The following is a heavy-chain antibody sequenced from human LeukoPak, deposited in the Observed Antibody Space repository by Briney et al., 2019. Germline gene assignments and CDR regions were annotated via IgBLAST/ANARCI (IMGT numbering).Heavy chain of an antibody. CDR1: GFTFSDYY. D-gene: IGHD3-22*01. CDR3: AREGYYYDSSGYDAFDI. Sequence: GGSLRLSCAATGFTFSDYYMGWIRQAPGKGLEWVSYISSSGGSIYYADSVKGRFTISRDNAKNSQYLQMNSLRAEDTAVYYCAREGYYYDSSGYDAFDIWGQGTMVTVSS. CDR2: ISSSGGSI. V-gene: IGHV3-11*04. J-gene: IGHJ3*02.